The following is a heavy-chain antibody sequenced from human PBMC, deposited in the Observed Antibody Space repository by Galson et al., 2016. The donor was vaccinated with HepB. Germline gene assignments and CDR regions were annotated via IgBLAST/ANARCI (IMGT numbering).Heavy chain of an antibody. Sequence: SLRLSCAASGFTFSDYYMSWIRQAPGKGLEWISYISSGSSNTHYADSVKGRFTISRDNAKNSLYLQMNSLRAEDTAVYYCARNSGFHDHWGQGTLVTVSS. V-gene: IGHV3-11*03. CDR1: GFTFSDYY. D-gene: IGHD3-9*01. CDR3: ARNSGFHDH. CDR2: ISSGSSNT. J-gene: IGHJ4*02.